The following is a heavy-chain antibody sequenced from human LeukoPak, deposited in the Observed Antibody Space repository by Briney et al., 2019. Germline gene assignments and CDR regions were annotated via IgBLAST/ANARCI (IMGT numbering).Heavy chain of an antibody. J-gene: IGHJ4*02. CDR2: MNPNSGNT. D-gene: IGHD6-6*01. V-gene: IGHV1-8*01. CDR3: ARPSNSSSSRLDY. Sequence: GASVKVSCKASGYTFTSNDINWVRQATGQGLEWMGWMNPNSGNTGYAQKFQGRVTMTRDTSTSTVYMELSSLRSEDTAVYYCARPSNSSSSRLDYWGQGTLVTVSS. CDR1: GYTFTSND.